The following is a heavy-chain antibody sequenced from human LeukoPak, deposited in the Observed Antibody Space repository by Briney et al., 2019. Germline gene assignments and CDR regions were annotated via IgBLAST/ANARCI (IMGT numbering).Heavy chain of an antibody. CDR1: GGSTSSSSYY. CDR2: IYYSGST. CDR3: ARVPKNYYDSSGYYYGFDY. D-gene: IGHD3-22*01. Sequence: PSETLSLTCTVSGGSTSSSSYYWGWIRQPPGKGLEWIGSIYYSGSTYYNPSLKSRVTISVDTSKNQFSLKLSSVTAADTAVYYCARVPKNYYDSSGYYYGFDYWGQGTLVTVSS. V-gene: IGHV4-39*01. J-gene: IGHJ4*02.